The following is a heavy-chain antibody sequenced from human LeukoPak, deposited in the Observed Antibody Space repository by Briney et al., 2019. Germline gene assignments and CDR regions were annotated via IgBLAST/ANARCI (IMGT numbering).Heavy chain of an antibody. J-gene: IGHJ5*02. CDR3: VADPYYDASGPPRWFDP. D-gene: IGHD3-22*01. Sequence: GASVKVSCKASGFTFTTSAMQWVRQARGQRLEWIGWIVVGSDNTNYAQKFQERVTITRDMSTSTAYMELSSLRSDDAAVYYCVADPYYDASGPPRWFDPWGQGTLVTVFS. V-gene: IGHV1-58*02. CDR2: IVVGSDNT. CDR1: GFTFTTSA.